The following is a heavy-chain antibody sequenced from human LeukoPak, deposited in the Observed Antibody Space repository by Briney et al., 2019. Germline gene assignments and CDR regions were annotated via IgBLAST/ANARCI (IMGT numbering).Heavy chain of an antibody. Sequence: GASVKVSCKASGYTFTSYYMHWVRQAPGQGLEWMGLINPSGGSTSYAQKFQDRVTMTRDTSTSTLYMELSSLRSEDTAVYYCARSTNRPSGSYYRPFDYWGQGTLVTVSS. CDR3: ARSTNRPSGSYYRPFDY. CDR1: GYTFTSYY. J-gene: IGHJ4*02. CDR2: INPSGGST. V-gene: IGHV1-46*01. D-gene: IGHD3-10*01.